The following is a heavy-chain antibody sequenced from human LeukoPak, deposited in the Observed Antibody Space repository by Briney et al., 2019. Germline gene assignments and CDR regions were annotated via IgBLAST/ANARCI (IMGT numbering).Heavy chain of an antibody. Sequence: GGSLRLSCVASGFTFSSYGMHWVRQVPGKGLEWVALIWYDGSNKYYSDSVKGRFTISRDNSKNTLYLQMNSLRAEDTAVYYCAVYFDYWGQGTLVTVSS. V-gene: IGHV3-33*01. CDR2: IWYDGSNK. CDR3: AVYFDY. J-gene: IGHJ4*02. CDR1: GFTFSSYG.